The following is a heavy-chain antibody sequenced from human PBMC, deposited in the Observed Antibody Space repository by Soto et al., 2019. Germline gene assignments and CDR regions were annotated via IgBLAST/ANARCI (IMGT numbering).Heavy chain of an antibody. V-gene: IGHV3-33*08. J-gene: IGHJ6*02. D-gene: IGHD2-15*01. CDR3: ARADCTGAYCYSWPFNYGVDV. CDR2: IWYDGSNK. CDR1: GFTFNTYG. Sequence: PGGSLRLSCTTSGFTFNTYGMHWVRQAPGKGLEWVAIIWYDGSNKYYADTVKGRFTISRDNSKNTLYQQMNTLTAEHTALYYCARADCTGAYCYSWPFNYGVDVWGQGTTVTSP.